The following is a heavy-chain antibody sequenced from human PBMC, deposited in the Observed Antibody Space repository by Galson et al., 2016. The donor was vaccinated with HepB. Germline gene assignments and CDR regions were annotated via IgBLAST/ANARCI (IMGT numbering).Heavy chain of an antibody. CDR3: ARSIAVATFDY. Sequence: SVKASCKASGYNFADYYLHWVRQAPGQGLEWMGWIQPKRGATNYAQNFQGRVTMTGDTSISTAYVELAGLRSDDTAVYYCARSIAVATFDYWGQGALVTVSS. CDR1: GYNFADYY. J-gene: IGHJ4*02. V-gene: IGHV1-2*02. D-gene: IGHD6-19*01. CDR2: IQPKRGAT.